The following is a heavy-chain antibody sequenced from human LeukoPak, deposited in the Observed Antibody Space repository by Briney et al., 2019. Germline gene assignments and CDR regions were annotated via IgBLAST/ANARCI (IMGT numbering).Heavy chain of an antibody. CDR3: ARDSGYYGLFDY. CDR1: GFTFSSYW. J-gene: IGHJ4*02. Sequence: GGSLRLSCAASGFTFSSYWMSWVRQAPGKGLEWVANIKQDGSEKYYVDSVKGRLTISRDNAKNSLCLQMNSLRAEDTAIYYCARDSGYYGLFDYWGQGTLVTVSS. D-gene: IGHD3-22*01. CDR2: IKQDGSEK. V-gene: IGHV3-7*01.